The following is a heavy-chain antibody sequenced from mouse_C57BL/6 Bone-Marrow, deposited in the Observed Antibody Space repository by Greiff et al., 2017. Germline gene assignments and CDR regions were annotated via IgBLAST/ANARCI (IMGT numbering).Heavy chain of an antibody. CDR1: GFSLTSYG. CDR2: IWRGGST. J-gene: IGHJ2*01. V-gene: IGHV2-2*01. D-gene: IGHD1-1*01. Sequence: VKLQESGPGLVQPSQNLSITCTVSGFSLTSYGVHWVRQSPGKGLEWLGVIWRGGSTDYNAAFISRLSISKDNSKSQVFFKMNSLQADDTAIYYCARRGSSYPYYFDYWGQGTTLTVAS. CDR3: ARRGSSYPYYFDY.